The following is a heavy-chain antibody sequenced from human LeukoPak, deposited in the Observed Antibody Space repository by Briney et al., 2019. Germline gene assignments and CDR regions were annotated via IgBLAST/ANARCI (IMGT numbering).Heavy chain of an antibody. D-gene: IGHD2-2*01. Sequence: GGSLRLSCAASGFTFSTYAMSWVRQAPGKGLEWVSGISGSDGSTYYADSVKGRFTISRDNSKNTLYLQMNSPRAEDTAVYYCAKGYCGSTNCYGDYWAREPWSPSPQ. CDR3: AKGYCGSTNCYGDY. V-gene: IGHV3-23*01. J-gene: IGHJ4*02. CDR1: GFTFSTYA. CDR2: ISGSDGST.